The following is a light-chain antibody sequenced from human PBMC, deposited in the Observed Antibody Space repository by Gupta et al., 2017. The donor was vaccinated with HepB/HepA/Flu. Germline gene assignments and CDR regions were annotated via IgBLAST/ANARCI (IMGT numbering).Light chain of an antibody. CDR3: QQYGSSPRS. Sequence: EIVLTQSPVTLSLSPGERATLSCRASQSVSSSYLAWYRQKPGQAPSLLIYGASSRATGIPDRFSGSGSGTDFTLTISRLEREDFAVYYCQQYGSSPRSFGQGTKMEIK. J-gene: IGKJ2*04. V-gene: IGKV3-20*01. CDR2: GAS. CDR1: QSVSSSY.